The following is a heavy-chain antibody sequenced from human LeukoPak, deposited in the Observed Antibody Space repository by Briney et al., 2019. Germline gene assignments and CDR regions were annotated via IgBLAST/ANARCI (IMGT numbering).Heavy chain of an antibody. D-gene: IGHD6-13*01. CDR1: GGSISSSSYY. CDR3: ATRSSWYQGPWFDP. V-gene: IGHV4-39*07. Sequence: SETLSLTCSVSGGSISSSSYYWGWIRQPPGKGLEWIGSIYYSGSAYYNPSLKSRVTISVDTSKNQFSLKVSSVTAADTAVYYCATRSSWYQGPWFDPWGQGTLVTVSS. CDR2: IYYSGSA. J-gene: IGHJ5*02.